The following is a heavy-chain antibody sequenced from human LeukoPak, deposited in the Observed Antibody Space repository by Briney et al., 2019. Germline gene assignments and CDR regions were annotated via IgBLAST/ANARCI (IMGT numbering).Heavy chain of an antibody. CDR1: GFTFSTYA. V-gene: IGHV3-30*02. CDR2: IRNDGSNN. CDR3: AKKISGYDYNYYYGMDV. J-gene: IGHJ6*02. Sequence: GGSLRLSCAASGFTFSTYAMHWVRQAPGKGLEWVALIRNDGSNNHHADSVKGRFTISRDDSKNTLYLQMNSLRAEDTAVYYCAKKISGYDYNYYYGMDVWGQGTTVTVSS. D-gene: IGHD5-12*01.